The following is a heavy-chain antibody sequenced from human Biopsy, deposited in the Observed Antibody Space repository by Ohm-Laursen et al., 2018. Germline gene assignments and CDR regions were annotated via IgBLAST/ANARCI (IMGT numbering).Heavy chain of an antibody. V-gene: IGHV3-11*01. CDR1: GFTFSDYY. J-gene: IGHJ4*02. D-gene: IGHD2-15*01. CDR2: ITSGGSTT. CDR3: ARGSGSGFYFDQ. Sequence: SLRLSCAASGFTFSDYYMSWIRQAPGKGLEWVSYITSGGSTTDYADSVKGRFTISRDNAKSSLFLQMNSLRAEDTAVYYCARGSGSGFYFDQWGQGILVTVSS.